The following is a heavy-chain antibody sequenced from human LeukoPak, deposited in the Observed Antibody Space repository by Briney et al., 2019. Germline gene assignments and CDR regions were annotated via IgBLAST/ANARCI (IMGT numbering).Heavy chain of an antibody. Sequence: GGSLRLSCAASGFTFSSYWMSWVRQAPGKGLEWVGRIKSKTDGGTTDYAAPVKGRFTISRDDSKDTLYLQMNSLKTEDTAVYYCTTDSEVLYDSSGYYRNYWGQGTLVTVSS. J-gene: IGHJ4*02. CDR1: GFTFSSYW. V-gene: IGHV3-15*01. CDR3: TTDSEVLYDSSGYYRNY. D-gene: IGHD3-22*01. CDR2: IKSKTDGGTT.